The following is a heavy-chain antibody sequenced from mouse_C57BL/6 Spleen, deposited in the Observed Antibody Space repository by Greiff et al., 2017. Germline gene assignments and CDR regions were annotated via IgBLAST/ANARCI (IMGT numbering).Heavy chain of an antibody. CDR1: GYTFTSYW. Sequence: QVQLQQPGAELVKPGASVKLSCKASGYTFTSYWMHWVKQRPGRGLGWIGRIDPNSGGTKYNEKFKSKATLTVDKPSSTAYMQLSSLTSEDSAVYYCARGGIYYDYDDYAMDYWGQGTSVTVSS. CDR2: IDPNSGGT. D-gene: IGHD2-4*01. V-gene: IGHV1-72*01. J-gene: IGHJ4*01. CDR3: ARGGIYYDYDDYAMDY.